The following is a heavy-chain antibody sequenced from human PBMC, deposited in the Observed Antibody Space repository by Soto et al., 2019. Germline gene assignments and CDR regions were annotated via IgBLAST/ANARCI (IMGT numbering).Heavy chain of an antibody. J-gene: IGHJ6*02. CDR3: ARAGEDQHYYYYGMDV. CDR2: IIPIFGTA. D-gene: IGHD2-21*01. CDR1: GGTFSSYA. Sequence: QVQLVQSGAEVKKPGSSVKVSCKASGGTFSSYAISWVRQAPGQGLEWMGGIIPIFGTANYAQKFQGRVTITXGERTXXAYMELSSLRSEATAVYYCARAGEDQHYYYYGMDVWGQGTTVTVSS. V-gene: IGHV1-69*05.